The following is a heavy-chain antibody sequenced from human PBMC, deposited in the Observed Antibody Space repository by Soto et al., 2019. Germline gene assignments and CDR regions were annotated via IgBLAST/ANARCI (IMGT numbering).Heavy chain of an antibody. CDR3: ARERPDGARLDP. CDR1: GGSISSGDYY. V-gene: IGHV4-30-4*01. D-gene: IGHD6-6*01. Sequence: QVQLQESGPGLVKPSQTLSLTCSVSGGSISSGDYYWSWIRQPPGKGLEWIGYIYYSGSTYYNPSRKSRFTXXVXSSKNQFSLKLSSVTAADTAVYYCARERPDGARLDPWGQGTLVTVSS. CDR2: IYYSGST. J-gene: IGHJ5*02.